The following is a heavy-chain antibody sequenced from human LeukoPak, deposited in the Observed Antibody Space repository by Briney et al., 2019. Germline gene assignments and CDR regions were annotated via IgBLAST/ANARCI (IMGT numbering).Heavy chain of an antibody. J-gene: IGHJ4*02. Sequence: SQTLSLTCAVSGGSISSGGYYWSWIRQPPGEGLEWIGYIYYSGSTYYHPSLKSRVTISLDTSKNQFSLKLSSVTAADTAVYYCARVTTVTTSFHFDYWGQGTLVTVSS. D-gene: IGHD4-17*01. CDR2: IYYSGST. CDR1: GGSISSGGYY. V-gene: IGHV4-30-4*01. CDR3: ARVTTVTTSFHFDY.